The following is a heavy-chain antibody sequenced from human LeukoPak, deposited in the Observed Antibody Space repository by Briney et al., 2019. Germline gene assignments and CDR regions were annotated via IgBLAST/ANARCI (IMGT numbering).Heavy chain of an antibody. CDR1: GFTFSNAW. CDR2: IKSKTDGGTT. V-gene: IGHV3-15*01. CDR3: TAIEDYDILTGYSSRYYMDV. Sequence: GGSLRLSCAASGFTFSNAWMSWVRQAPGKGLEWVGRIKSKTDGGTTDYAAPVKGRFTISRDDSKNTLYLQMNSLKTEDTAVYYCTAIEDYDILTGYSSRYYMDVWGKGTTVTVSS. D-gene: IGHD3-9*01. J-gene: IGHJ6*03.